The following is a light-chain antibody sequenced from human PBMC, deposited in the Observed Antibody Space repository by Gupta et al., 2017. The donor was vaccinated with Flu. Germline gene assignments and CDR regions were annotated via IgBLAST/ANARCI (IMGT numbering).Light chain of an antibody. V-gene: IGLV1-51*02. CDR2: ENN. J-gene: IGLJ2*01. Sequence: QTVVTQTHSVSAAPGQKVNISCYGSSSNIGNNYVSWYQKLPGTAPKLLIYENNKQPSGIPDRFSGSKSGTSATLGITGLQTGDEADYYCGTWDSSLSAGVFGEGTKLTVL. CDR1: SSNIGNNY. CDR3: GTWDSSLSAGV.